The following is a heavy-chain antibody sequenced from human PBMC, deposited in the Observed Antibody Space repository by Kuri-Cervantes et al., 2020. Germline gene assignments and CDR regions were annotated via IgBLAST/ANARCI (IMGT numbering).Heavy chain of an antibody. CDR2: INSDGSST. D-gene: IGHD5-12*01. CDR1: GFTFSSYW. V-gene: IGHV3-74*01. Sequence: GESLKISCAASGFTFSSYWMHWVRQAPGKGLVWVSRINSDGSSTSYADSVKGRFTISRDNAKNTLYLQMNSLRAEDTAVYYCARTGYDGVDFDHWGQGSLVTVSS. J-gene: IGHJ4*02. CDR3: ARTGYDGVDFDH.